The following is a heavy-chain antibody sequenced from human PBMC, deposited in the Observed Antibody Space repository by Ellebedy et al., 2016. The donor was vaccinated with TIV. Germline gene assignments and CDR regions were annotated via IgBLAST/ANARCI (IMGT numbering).Heavy chain of an antibody. CDR2: VHYRGYT. V-gene: IGHV4-61*08. Sequence: MPSETLSLTCTVSGGSLSSGDYYWNWIRQPPGKGLEWIAHVHYRGYTNYNPSLESRVAISLDTSKNQVSLKLTSVTAADTAVYYCAREGIDGYNYFDYWGRGTLVTVSS. CDR3: AREGIDGYNYFDY. J-gene: IGHJ4*02. CDR1: GGSLSSGDYY. D-gene: IGHD5-24*01.